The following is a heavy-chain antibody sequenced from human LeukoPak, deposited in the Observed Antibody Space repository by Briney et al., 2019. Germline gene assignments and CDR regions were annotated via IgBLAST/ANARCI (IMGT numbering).Heavy chain of an antibody. V-gene: IGHV4-39*07. Sequence: SETLSLTCTVSGGSISSSSYYWGWIRQPPGKGLEWIGSIYYSGSTYYNPSLKSRVTISVDTSKNQFSLKLSSVTAADTAVYYCATPGYSYGLFDYWGQGTLVTVSS. J-gene: IGHJ4*02. CDR2: IYYSGST. CDR1: GGSISSSSYY. CDR3: ATPGYSYGLFDY. D-gene: IGHD5-18*01.